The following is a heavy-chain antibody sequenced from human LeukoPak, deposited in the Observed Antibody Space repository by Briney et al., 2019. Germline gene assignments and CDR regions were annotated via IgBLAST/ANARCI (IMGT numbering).Heavy chain of an antibody. V-gene: IGHV1-18*01. Sequence: ASVKVSCKASGYIFTSYGINWVRQAPGQGLEWMGWISAHNGNTNYAQRLQGRVTMTTDTSTSTAYMELRSLRSDDTAVYYCARADDFWSGDNYYFYYMDVWGKGTTVTVSS. D-gene: IGHD3-3*01. CDR1: GYIFTSYG. CDR3: ARADDFWSGDNYYFYYMDV. J-gene: IGHJ6*03. CDR2: ISAHNGNT.